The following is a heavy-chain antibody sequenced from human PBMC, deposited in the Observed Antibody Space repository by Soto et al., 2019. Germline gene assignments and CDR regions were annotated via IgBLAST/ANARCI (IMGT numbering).Heavy chain of an antibody. V-gene: IGHV1-69*13. D-gene: IGHD2-15*01. J-gene: IGHJ6*02. CDR1: GGTFSSYA. CDR3: ASGGLIVVVVAATPDYYYGMDV. Sequence: SVKVSCTASGGTFSSYAIIWVRQAPGQGLEWMGGIIPIFGTANYAQKFQGRVTITADESTSTAYMELSSLRSEDTAVYYCASGGLIVVVVAATPDYYYGMDVWGQGTTVTVSS. CDR2: IIPIFGTA.